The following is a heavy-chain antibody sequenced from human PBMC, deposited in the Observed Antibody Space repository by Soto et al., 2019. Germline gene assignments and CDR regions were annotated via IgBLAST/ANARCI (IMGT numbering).Heavy chain of an antibody. CDR2: IYYSGTT. Sequence: SETLSLTCTVSGGSISTGGYYCNWIRQHPGKGLEWIGSIYYSGTTYYNPSLTSRVTISVDASQNQFSLRLSSVTAADTAVYYCARLTGRGGNFDYWGQGTLVTVS. V-gene: IGHV4-31*03. J-gene: IGHJ4*02. D-gene: IGHD2-15*01. CDR3: ARLTGRGGNFDY. CDR1: GGSISTGGYY.